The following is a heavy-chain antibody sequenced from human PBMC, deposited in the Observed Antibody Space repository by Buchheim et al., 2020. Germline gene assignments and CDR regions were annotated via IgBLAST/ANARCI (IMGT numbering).Heavy chain of an antibody. Sequence: EVQLVESGGGLVKPGGSLRLSCAASGFTFSTYSLNWVRQAPGKGLEWVSSIGSSSSYIYYADSVKGRFTISRDNAKNSLYLQMNSLRAEDTAIYYCARDTVDTAMVYYYYGMDVWGQGTT. V-gene: IGHV3-21*01. CDR1: GFTFSTYS. J-gene: IGHJ6*02. CDR3: ARDTVDTAMVYYYYGMDV. D-gene: IGHD5-18*01. CDR2: IGSSSSYI.